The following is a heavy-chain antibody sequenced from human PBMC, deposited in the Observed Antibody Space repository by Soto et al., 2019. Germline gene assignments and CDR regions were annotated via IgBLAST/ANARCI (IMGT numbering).Heavy chain of an antibody. CDR3: ARTKTVAKSHFDY. Sequence: QVQLVESGGGVVQPGRSLRLSCAASGFTFSSYAMHWVRQAPGKGLEWVAVISYDGSNKYYADSVKGRFTISRDNSKNTLDLQMNSLRAEDKAVYYCARTKTVAKSHFDYWGQGTLVTVSS. CDR1: GFTFSSYA. J-gene: IGHJ4*02. V-gene: IGHV3-30-3*01. CDR2: ISYDGSNK. D-gene: IGHD6-19*01.